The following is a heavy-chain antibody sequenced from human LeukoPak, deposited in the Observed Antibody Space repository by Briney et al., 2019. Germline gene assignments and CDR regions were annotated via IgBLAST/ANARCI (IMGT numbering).Heavy chain of an antibody. V-gene: IGHV3-48*01. CDR1: GFTFSNYA. CDR3: ARGGLSIMGY. J-gene: IGHJ4*02. Sequence: GGSLRLSCAASGFTFSNYAMNWVRQAPGKGLEWVSYISSSGSTKYYADSVKGRFTISRDNARNSLYLQMNSLRAEDTAVYFCARGGLSIMGYWGQGTLVTVSS. CDR2: ISSSGSTK. D-gene: IGHD2/OR15-2a*01.